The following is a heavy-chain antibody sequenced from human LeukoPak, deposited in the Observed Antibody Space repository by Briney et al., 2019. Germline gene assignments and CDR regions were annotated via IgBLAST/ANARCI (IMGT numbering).Heavy chain of an antibody. J-gene: IGHJ6*02. CDR3: ARDYGKSEPWDYYYGMDV. D-gene: IGHD3-16*01. V-gene: IGHV3-74*01. CDR1: GFTFSSYW. Sequence: GGSLRLSCAASGFTFSSYWMHWVRQAPGKGLVWVSRINSDGSSTSYADSVKGRFTISRDNAQNTLYLQMSGLRAEDTAVYYCARDYGKSEPWDYYYGMDVRGQGTTVTVSS. CDR2: INSDGSST.